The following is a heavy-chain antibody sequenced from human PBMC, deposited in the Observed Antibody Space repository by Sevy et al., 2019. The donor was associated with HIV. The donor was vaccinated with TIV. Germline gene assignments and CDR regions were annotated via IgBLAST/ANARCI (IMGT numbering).Heavy chain of an antibody. CDR1: GGSISSSSYY. J-gene: IGHJ5*02. Sequence: SETLSLTCTVSGGSISSSSYYWGWIRQPPGKGLEWIGSIYYSGSTYYNPSLKSRVTISVDTSKNQFSRKLSSVTAADTAVYYCARRYSSSWRGGEDWFDPWGQGTLVTVSS. D-gene: IGHD6-13*01. CDR3: ARRYSSSWRGGEDWFDP. V-gene: IGHV4-39*01. CDR2: IYYSGST.